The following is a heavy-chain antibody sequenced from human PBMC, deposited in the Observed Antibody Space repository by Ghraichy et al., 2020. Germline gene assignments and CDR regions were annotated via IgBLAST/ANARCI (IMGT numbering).Heavy chain of an antibody. J-gene: IGHJ5*02. V-gene: IGHV3-9*01. CDR2: ITWGSNNI. Sequence: GGSLRLSCTASGFTFEDYAMHWVRQAPGKGLEWVSGITWGSNNIGYADSVKGRFTISRDNAKKSLYLQMNSLGAEDTAMYYCARETYYYHSSGFYSYWFDPWGQGTLVTVSS. CDR1: GFTFEDYA. D-gene: IGHD3-22*01. CDR3: ARETYYYHSSGFYSYWFDP.